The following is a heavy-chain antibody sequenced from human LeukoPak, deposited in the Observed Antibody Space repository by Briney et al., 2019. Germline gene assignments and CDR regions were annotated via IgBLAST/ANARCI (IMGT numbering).Heavy chain of an antibody. CDR2: IYYSGST. D-gene: IGHD2-8*01. CDR3: ARHVYKFFFDP. V-gene: IGHV4-59*08. CDR1: GGSISSYY. Sequence: SETLSLTCTVSGGSISSYYWSWIRQPPGKGLEWIGYIYYSGSTNYNPSLKSRVTISVDTSKNQFSLKLSSVTAADTVVYYCARHVYKFFFDPWGQGTLVTVSS. J-gene: IGHJ5*02.